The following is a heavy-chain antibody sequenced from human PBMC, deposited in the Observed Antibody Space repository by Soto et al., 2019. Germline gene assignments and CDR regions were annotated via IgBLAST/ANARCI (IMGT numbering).Heavy chain of an antibody. J-gene: IGHJ6*03. CDR1: GGSFSGYY. Sequence: SETLSLTCAVYGGSFSGYYWSWIRQPPGKGLEWIGEINHSGSTNYNPSLKSRVTISVDTSKNQFSLKLSSVTAADTAVYYCARACGGSPIAYYYYMDVWGKGTTVTVSS. D-gene: IGHD2-15*01. CDR2: INHSGST. CDR3: ARACGGSPIAYYYYMDV. V-gene: IGHV4-34*01.